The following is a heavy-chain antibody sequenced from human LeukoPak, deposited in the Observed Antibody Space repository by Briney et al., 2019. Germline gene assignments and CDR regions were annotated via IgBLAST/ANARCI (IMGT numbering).Heavy chain of an antibody. J-gene: IGHJ3*02. Sequence: SETLSLTCTVSGGSISSYYWSWIRQPPGKGLEWIGYIYYSGSTNYNPPLKSRVTISVDTSKNQFSLKLSSVTAADTAVYYCAGGMGAFDIWGQGTMVTVSS. V-gene: IGHV4-59*08. CDR2: IYYSGST. D-gene: IGHD6-13*01. CDR3: AGGMGAFDI. CDR1: GGSISSYY.